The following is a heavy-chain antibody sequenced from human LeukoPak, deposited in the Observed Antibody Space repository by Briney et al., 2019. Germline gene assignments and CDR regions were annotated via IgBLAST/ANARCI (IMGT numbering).Heavy chain of an antibody. Sequence: SETLSLTCAVSGYSISSGYYWGWIRQPPGRGLEWIGTIYHSGSTNYNPSLKSRVTISVDETKKQSSLKLSSVTAADTAVYYCAREYYGNYVMDIWGQGTMVTVSS. CDR3: AREYYGNYVMDI. D-gene: IGHD4-11*01. V-gene: IGHV4-38-2*02. CDR2: IYHSGST. CDR1: GYSISSGYY. J-gene: IGHJ3*02.